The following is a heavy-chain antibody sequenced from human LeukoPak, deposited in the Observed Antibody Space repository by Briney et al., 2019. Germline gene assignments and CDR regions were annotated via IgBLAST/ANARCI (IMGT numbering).Heavy chain of an antibody. CDR3: ARWFDP. V-gene: IGHV4-34*01. CDR2: INHSGST. Sequence: SETLSLTCAVYGGSFSGYYWSWIRQPPGKGLEWIGEINHSGSTNYNPSLKSRVTISVDTSKNQFSLKLSSVTAADTAVYYCARWFDPWGQGTLVTVSS. CDR1: GGSFSGYY. J-gene: IGHJ5*02.